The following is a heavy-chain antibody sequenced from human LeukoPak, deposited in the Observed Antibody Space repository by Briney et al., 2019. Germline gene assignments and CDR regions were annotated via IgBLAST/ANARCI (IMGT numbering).Heavy chain of an antibody. J-gene: IGHJ4*02. CDR3: ARDLSGIAGYTYGRGIDY. CDR2: IKKDGSEK. Sequence: GGSLRLSCAASGFTFSSHWMSWVRQAPGKGLEWVANIKKDGSEKYYVDAVKGRFTISRVNAKTSLYLQMNSLRAEDTAVYYCARDLSGIAGYTYGRGIDYWGQGTLVTVSS. D-gene: IGHD5-18*01. V-gene: IGHV3-7*01. CDR1: GFTFSSHW.